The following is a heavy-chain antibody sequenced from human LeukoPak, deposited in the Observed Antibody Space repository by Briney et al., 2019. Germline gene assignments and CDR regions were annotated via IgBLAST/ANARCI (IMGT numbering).Heavy chain of an antibody. D-gene: IGHD4-17*01. CDR3: AKDLSPRVTTVTTGYFQH. CDR2: ISGSGGST. J-gene: IGHJ1*01. Sequence: GGSLRLSCAASGFTFSSYAMTWVRQAPGKGLEWVSIISGSGGSTYYADSVKGRFTISRDNSKNTLYLQMNSLRAEDTAVYYCAKDLSPRVTTVTTGYFQHWGQGTLVTVSS. CDR1: GFTFSSYA. V-gene: IGHV3-23*01.